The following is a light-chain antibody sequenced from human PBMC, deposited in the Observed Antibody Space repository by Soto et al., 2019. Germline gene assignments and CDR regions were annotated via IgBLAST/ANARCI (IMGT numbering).Light chain of an antibody. V-gene: IGKV3-20*01. Sequence: EIVLTQSPGTLSLSPGERATLSCRASQSVSSTFLAWYQQKPGQAPRLLIYGASNRATGIPDRFSGSGSGTDFTLTISRLEPEDFAVYYCQQCGSSPPTFGQGTKVEIK. CDR1: QSVSSTF. CDR2: GAS. J-gene: IGKJ1*01. CDR3: QQCGSSPPT.